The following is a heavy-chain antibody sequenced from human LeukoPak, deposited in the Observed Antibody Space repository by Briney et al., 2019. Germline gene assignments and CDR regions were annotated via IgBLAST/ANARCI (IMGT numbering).Heavy chain of an antibody. CDR2: IGSSGTTK. J-gene: IGHJ1*01. CDR1: GFTFSSYE. V-gene: IGHV3-48*03. CDR3: ARDRRLHH. Sequence: QRGGSLRLSCAASGFTFSSYEMNWVRQAPGKGLEWVSYIGSSGTTKDYADSVKGRFTISRDNAKDSLYLQMDGLRAEDTAVYYCARDRRLHHWGQGTLVTVSS.